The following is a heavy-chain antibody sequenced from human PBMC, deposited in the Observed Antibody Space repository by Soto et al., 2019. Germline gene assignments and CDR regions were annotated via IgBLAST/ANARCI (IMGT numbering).Heavy chain of an antibody. CDR3: ARGRYCLTGRCFPNWFDS. CDR2: IYYSGSA. V-gene: IGHV4-39*01. Sequence: PSETLSLTCTVSGGSFSTSSYYWSWIRQPPGKGLEWIGCIYYSGSAYYNPSLESRVTISVDTSKSQFSLNVSSVTAADTAVYFCARGRYCLTGRCFPNWFDSWGQGALVTVSS. D-gene: IGHD7-27*01. CDR1: GGSFSTSSYY. J-gene: IGHJ5*01.